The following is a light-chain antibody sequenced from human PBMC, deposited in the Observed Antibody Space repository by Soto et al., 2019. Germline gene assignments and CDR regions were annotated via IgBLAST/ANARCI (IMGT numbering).Light chain of an antibody. CDR1: QSISIW. CDR2: KAS. J-gene: IGKJ1*01. CDR3: QQYNSALRT. Sequence: DIQMTQSPSTLSASVGDRVTITCRASQSISIWLAWYQQKPGKAPKILIYKASSLESGVPSRFSGSGSGTEFTLTISSLQPDDFATYYCQQYNSALRTFGQGTKVDIK. V-gene: IGKV1-5*03.